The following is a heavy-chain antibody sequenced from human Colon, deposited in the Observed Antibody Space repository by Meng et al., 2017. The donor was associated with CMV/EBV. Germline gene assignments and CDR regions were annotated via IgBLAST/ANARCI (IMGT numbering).Heavy chain of an antibody. V-gene: IGHV1-8*01. CDR3: ARALKCNSTSCYTKYYYGLDV. Sequence: ASVKVSCKASGYTFITYDINWVRQATGQGLEWMGWMNPNSVNTGYARKFQGRVTMTRNTSISTAYMELSSLRSEDTAVYYCARALKCNSTSCYTKYYYGLDVWGQGTTVTVSS. CDR1: GYTFITYD. J-gene: IGHJ6*02. CDR2: MNPNSVNT. D-gene: IGHD2-2*02.